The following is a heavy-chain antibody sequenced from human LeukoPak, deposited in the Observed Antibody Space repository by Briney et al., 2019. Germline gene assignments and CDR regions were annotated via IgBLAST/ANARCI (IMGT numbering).Heavy chain of an antibody. V-gene: IGHV1-18*01. CDR2: ISAYNGNT. CDR1: GYTFTSYG. CDR3: ARDAGIVVVPAAMPSFLSDY. J-gene: IGHJ4*02. Sequence: GASVKVSCKASGYTFTSYGISWVRQAPGQWLEWMGWISAYNGNTNYAQKLQGRVTMTTDTSTSTAYMELRSLRSDDTAVYYCARDAGIVVVPAAMPSFLSDYWGQGTLVTVSS. D-gene: IGHD2-2*01.